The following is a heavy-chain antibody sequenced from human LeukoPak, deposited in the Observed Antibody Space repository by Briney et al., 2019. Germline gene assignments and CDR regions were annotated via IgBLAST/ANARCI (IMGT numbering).Heavy chain of an antibody. CDR3: ASSSRAGWLLYHYAFDY. CDR1: GYTFTSYY. Sequence: ASVKVSCKASGYTFTSYYMHWVRQAPGQGLEWMGIINPSGGSTSYAQKFQGRVTMTRDTSTSTVYVELSSLRSEDTAVYYCASSSRAGWLLYHYAFDYWGQGTLVTVSS. D-gene: IGHD3-3*01. J-gene: IGHJ4*02. V-gene: IGHV1-46*01. CDR2: INPSGGST.